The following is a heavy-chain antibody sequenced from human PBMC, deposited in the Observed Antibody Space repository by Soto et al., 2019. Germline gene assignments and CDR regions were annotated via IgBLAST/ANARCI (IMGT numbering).Heavy chain of an antibody. CDR2: INAGNGNT. D-gene: IGHD3-16*01. J-gene: IGHJ4*02. Sequence: GASVKVSCKASGYTFTSYSMHWARQAPGQRLEWMGWINAGNGNTKYSQKFQGRVTITRDTSASTAYMELSSLRSEDTAVYYCARDFSHRRITFGGGYWGQGTLVTVSS. CDR3: ARDFSHRRITFGGGY. CDR1: GYTFTSYS. V-gene: IGHV1-3*01.